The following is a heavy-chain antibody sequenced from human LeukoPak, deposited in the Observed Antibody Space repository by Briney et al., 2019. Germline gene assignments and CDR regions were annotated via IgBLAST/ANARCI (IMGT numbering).Heavy chain of an antibody. J-gene: IGHJ4*02. CDR1: GNSINSAYY. Sequence: PSETLSLTCAVTGNSINSAYYWGWIRQPPGKGLQWIGSIYHTGSTYYTPSLKSRVTLSVDTSKNRFSLKLSSVTAADTAVYYCAGQHDSSGYYFYWGQGTLVTVSS. CDR2: IYHTGST. V-gene: IGHV4-38-2*01. CDR3: AGQHDSSGYYFY. D-gene: IGHD3-22*01.